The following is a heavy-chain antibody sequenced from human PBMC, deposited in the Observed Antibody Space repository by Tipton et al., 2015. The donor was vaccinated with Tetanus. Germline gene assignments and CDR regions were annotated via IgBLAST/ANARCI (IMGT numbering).Heavy chain of an antibody. J-gene: IGHJ5*02. V-gene: IGHV4-61*08. CDR2: ISASGST. CDR3: ARDQGGGRVVRLNWFDP. Sequence: TLSLTCTVSGGSLRSGDHYWSWIRQPPGKGLEWLAYISASGSTNSNYSLKSRITISRDTSKNQFSLKLASVTAADTAVYFCARDQGGGRVVRLNWFDPWGQGTLVTVSS. CDR1: GGSLRSGDHY. D-gene: IGHD6-6*01.